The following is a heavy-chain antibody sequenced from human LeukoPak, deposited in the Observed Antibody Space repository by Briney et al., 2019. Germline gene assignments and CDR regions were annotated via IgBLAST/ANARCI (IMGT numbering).Heavy chain of an antibody. CDR2: ISYDGSNK. CDR1: GFTFSSYA. D-gene: IGHD1-7*01. CDR3: ARDLELGWSWFDP. J-gene: IGHJ5*02. Sequence: QAGGSLRLSCAASGFTFSSYAMHWVRQAPGKGLEWVAVISYDGSNKYYADSVKGRFTISRDNSKNTLYLQMNSLRAEDTAVYYCARDLELGWSWFDPWGQGTLVTVSS. V-gene: IGHV3-30-3*01.